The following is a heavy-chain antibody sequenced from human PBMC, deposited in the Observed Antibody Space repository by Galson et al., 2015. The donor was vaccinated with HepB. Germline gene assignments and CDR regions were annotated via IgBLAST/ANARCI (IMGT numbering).Heavy chain of an antibody. V-gene: IGHV3-30*18. D-gene: IGHD4-17*01. J-gene: IGHJ4*02. CDR2: ISYDGNNQ. CDR1: GFTFSSYG. CDR3: AKASYGLFDY. Sequence: SLRLSCAASGFTFSSYGMHWVRQAPGKGLEWVAFISYDGNNQYYADSVKGRFTISRDNSKNKLYLQMNSLRAEDTAMYYRAKASYGLFDYWGQGTLVTVSS.